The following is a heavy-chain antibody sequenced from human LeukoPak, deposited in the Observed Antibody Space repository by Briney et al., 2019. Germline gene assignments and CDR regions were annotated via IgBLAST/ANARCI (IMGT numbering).Heavy chain of an antibody. Sequence: SETLSLTCAVYGGSFSGYYWSWIRQPPGKGLEWIGEINHSGGTNYNPSLKSRVTISVDTSKNQFSLKLSSVTAADTAVYYCARNQYGSGSYTHFDYWGQGTLVTVSS. D-gene: IGHD3-10*01. CDR1: GGSFSGYY. V-gene: IGHV4-34*01. CDR3: ARNQYGSGSYTHFDY. J-gene: IGHJ4*02. CDR2: INHSGGT.